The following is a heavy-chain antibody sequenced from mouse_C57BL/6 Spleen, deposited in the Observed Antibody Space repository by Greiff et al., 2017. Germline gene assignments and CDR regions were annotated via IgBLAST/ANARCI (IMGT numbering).Heavy chain of an antibody. D-gene: IGHD1-1*01. CDR3: ARKDYGSSYGY. CDR1: GYTFTSYW. Sequence: VQLQQSGAELVKPGASVKMSCKASGYTFTSYWITWVKQRPGQGLEWIGDIYPGSGSTNYNEKFKSKATLTVDTSSSTAYMQLSSLTSEDSAVYYCARKDYGSSYGYWGQGTTLTVSS. CDR2: IYPGSGST. V-gene: IGHV1-55*01. J-gene: IGHJ2*01.